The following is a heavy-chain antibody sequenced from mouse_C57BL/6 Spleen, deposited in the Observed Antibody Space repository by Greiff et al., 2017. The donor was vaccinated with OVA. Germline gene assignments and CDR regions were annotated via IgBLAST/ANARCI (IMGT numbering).Heavy chain of an antibody. V-gene: IGHV1-80*01. D-gene: IGHD4-1*02. Sequence: QVQLKESGAELVKPGASVKISCKASGYAFSSYWMNWVKQRPGKGLEWIGQIYPGDGDTNYNGKFKGKATLTADKSSSTAYMQLSSLTSEDSAVYFCARRPPTGYFDVWGTGTTVTVSS. CDR3: ARRPPTGYFDV. CDR1: GYAFSSYW. CDR2: IYPGDGDT. J-gene: IGHJ1*03.